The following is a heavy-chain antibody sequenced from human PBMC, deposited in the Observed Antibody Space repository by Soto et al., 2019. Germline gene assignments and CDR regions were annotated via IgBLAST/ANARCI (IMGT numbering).Heavy chain of an antibody. V-gene: IGHV3-15*07. J-gene: IGHJ3*02. CDR1: GFTFSNAW. CDR3: TTGPQLYDSSGYYYTEDAFDI. CDR2: IKSKTDGGTT. Sequence: GGSLRLSCAASGFTFSNAWMNWVRQAPGKGLEWVGRIKSKTDGGTTDYAAPVKGRFTISRDDSKNTRYLQMNSLKTEDTAVYYCTTGPQLYDSSGYYYTEDAFDIWGQGTMVTVSS. D-gene: IGHD3-22*01.